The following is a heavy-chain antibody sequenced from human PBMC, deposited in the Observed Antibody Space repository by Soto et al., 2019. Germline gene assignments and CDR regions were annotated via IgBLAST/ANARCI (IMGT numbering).Heavy chain of an antibody. D-gene: IGHD7-27*01. J-gene: IGHJ1*01. Sequence: QVQLQESGPGLVKPSETLSLTCTVSVGSISSYYWSWIRQPPGKGLEWIGYIYYSGSTNYNPSLKSRVTISTDTSKNQFSLKLSFVTAADTAVYYCAGCWGGYFRHWGQGTLVTVSS. CDR2: IYYSGST. V-gene: IGHV4-59*01. CDR1: VGSISSYY. CDR3: AGCWGGYFRH.